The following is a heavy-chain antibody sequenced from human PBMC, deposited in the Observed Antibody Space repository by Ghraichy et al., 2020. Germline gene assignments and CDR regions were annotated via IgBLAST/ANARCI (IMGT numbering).Heavy chain of an antibody. J-gene: IGHJ3*02. CDR1: GGSISSYY. CDR3: ARVTVVVVPSAGMVDAFDI. Sequence: ESLNISCTVSGGSISSYYWSWIRQTPGKGLEWIGYIYYSGRTNYNPSLRSRVAISLDTAKNQFSLELSSVTAADTAVYYCARVTVVVVPSAGMVDAFDIWGQGTMVTVSS. D-gene: IGHD2-21*01. CDR2: IYYSGRT. V-gene: IGHV4-59*01.